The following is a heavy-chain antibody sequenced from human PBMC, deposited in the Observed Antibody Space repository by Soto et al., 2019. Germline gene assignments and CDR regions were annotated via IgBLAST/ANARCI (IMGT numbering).Heavy chain of an antibody. CDR2: ISHDGSHT. CDR3: AKDATRGIIGTTLCYFDY. J-gene: IGHJ4*02. CDR1: GFTFSSYG. D-gene: IGHD1-20*01. V-gene: IGHV3-30*18. Sequence: PGGSLRLSCAASGFTFSSYGMHWVRRAPGKGLEWVAVISHDGSHTYYADSVKGRFTISRDNAKNTMFVQMNSLRAEDTAVYYCAKDATRGIIGTTLCYFDYWGQGTLVTVSS.